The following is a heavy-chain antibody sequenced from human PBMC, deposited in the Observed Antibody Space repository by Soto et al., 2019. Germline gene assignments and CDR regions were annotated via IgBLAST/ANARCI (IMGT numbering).Heavy chain of an antibody. D-gene: IGHD2-8*01. V-gene: IGHV4-30-4*01. J-gene: IGHJ5*02. CDR1: GGSISSGDYY. CDR3: ASSGYCTNGVCYTLFDT. CDR2: IYYSGST. Sequence: QVRLQESGPGLVKPSQTLSLTCTVSGGSISSGDYYWSWIRQPAGKGLEWIGYIYYSGSTYYNPSLKSRVTISVDTSKNQFSLKLSSVTAADTAVYYCASSGYCTNGVCYTLFDTWGQGTLVTVSS.